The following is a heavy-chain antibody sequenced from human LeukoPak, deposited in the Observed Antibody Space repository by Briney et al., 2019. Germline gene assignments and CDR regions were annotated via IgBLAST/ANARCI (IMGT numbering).Heavy chain of an antibody. J-gene: IGHJ4*02. CDR1: GYTFTSYD. CDR2: MSPNSGIT. D-gene: IGHD5-18*01. CDR3: ATSRMVRFDY. Sequence: ASVKVSCKASGYTFTSYDINWVRQATGQGLEWMGWMSPNSGITGYAQKFQGRVTMTRNTAISTAYMELSSLRSEDTAVYYCATSRMVRFDYWGQGTLVTVSS. V-gene: IGHV1-8*01.